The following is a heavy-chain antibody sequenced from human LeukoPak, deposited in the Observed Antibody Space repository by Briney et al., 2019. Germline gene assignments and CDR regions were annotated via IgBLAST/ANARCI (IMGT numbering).Heavy chain of an antibody. CDR1: GGSISSYY. CDR3: ARGFNYYDSSGQEEAFDY. J-gene: IGHJ4*02. V-gene: IGHV4-4*07. CDR2: IYTSGST. D-gene: IGHD3-22*01. Sequence: PSETLSLTCTVSGGSISSYYWSWIRQPAGKGLEWIGRIYTSGSTNYNPSLKSRVTMSVDTSKNQFSLKLSSVTAADTAVYYCARGFNYYDSSGQEEAFDYWGQGTLVTVSS.